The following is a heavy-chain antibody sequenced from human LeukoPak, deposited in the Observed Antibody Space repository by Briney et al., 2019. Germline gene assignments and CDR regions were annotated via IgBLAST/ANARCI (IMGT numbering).Heavy chain of an antibody. CDR1: GGSISSSSYY. CDR2: IYYSGST. D-gene: IGHD6-13*01. J-gene: IGHJ4*02. V-gene: IGHV4-39*01. Sequence: PSETLSLTCTVSGGSISSSSYYWGWIRQPPGKGLEWIGRIYYSGSTYYNPSLKSRATISVDTSKNQFSLKLSSVTAADTAVYYCARPRYSSSWYYFDYWGQGTLVTVSS. CDR3: ARPRYSSSWYYFDY.